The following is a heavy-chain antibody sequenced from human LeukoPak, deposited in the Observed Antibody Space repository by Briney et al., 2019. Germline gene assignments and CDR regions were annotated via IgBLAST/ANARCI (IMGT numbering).Heavy chain of an antibody. CDR1: GGSISSSSYY. CDR3: ARRGSSWAKYYFDY. D-gene: IGHD6-13*01. V-gene: IGHV4-39*07. CDR2: IYYSGST. Sequence: KPSETLSLTCTVSGGSISSSSYYWGWIRQPPGKGLEWIGSIYYSGSTYYNPSLKSRVTISVDTSKNQFSLKLSSVTAADTAVYYCARRGSSWAKYYFDYWGQGTLVTVSS. J-gene: IGHJ4*02.